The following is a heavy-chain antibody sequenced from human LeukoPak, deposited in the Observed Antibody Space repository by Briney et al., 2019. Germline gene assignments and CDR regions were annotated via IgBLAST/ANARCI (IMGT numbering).Heavy chain of an antibody. Sequence: SGPALVKPTQTLTLTCTFSGFSLSTSGMCVSWIRLPPGKALEWLALIAWDDDKYYSTSLKTRLTISKDTSKNRVVLTMTNMEPVDTARYYCARTYSSSWLDYWGQGTLVTVSS. D-gene: IGHD2-2*01. J-gene: IGHJ4*02. CDR3: ARTYSSSWLDY. CDR1: GFSLSTSGMC. CDR2: IAWDDDK. V-gene: IGHV2-70*01.